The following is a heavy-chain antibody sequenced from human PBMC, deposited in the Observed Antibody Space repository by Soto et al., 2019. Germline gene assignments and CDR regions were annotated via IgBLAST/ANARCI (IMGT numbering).Heavy chain of an antibody. CDR2: IKPDGTEK. Sequence: PGGSLRLSCETSGFGFSDYWMSWVRQSPGKGMEWVANIKPDGTEKNYLDSVKGRFSISRDNAKNSVYLQMNGLRGEDTAVYHCAAGRWMVRYWGLGTLVTXSS. V-gene: IGHV3-7*05. CDR1: GFGFSDYW. CDR3: AAGRWMVRY. D-gene: IGHD5-18*01. J-gene: IGHJ4*02.